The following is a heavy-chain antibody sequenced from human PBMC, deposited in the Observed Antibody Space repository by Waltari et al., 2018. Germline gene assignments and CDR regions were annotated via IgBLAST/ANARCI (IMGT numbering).Heavy chain of an antibody. CDR2: IYSGGST. CDR1: GFTFSSYA. J-gene: IGHJ4*02. Sequence: EVQLLESGGGLVQPGGSLRLSCAASGFTFSSYAMSWVRQAPGKGLEWVSVIYSGGSTYYADSVKGRFTISRDNSKNTLYLQMNSLRAEDTAVYYCTRRHSSSSFDYWGQGTLVTVSS. D-gene: IGHD6-13*01. V-gene: IGHV3-23*03. CDR3: TRRHSSSSFDY.